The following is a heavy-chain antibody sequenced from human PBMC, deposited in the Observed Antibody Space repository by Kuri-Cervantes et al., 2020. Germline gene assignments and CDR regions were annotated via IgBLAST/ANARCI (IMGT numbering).Heavy chain of an antibody. Sequence: GGSLRLSCVVYGGSFSGYYWSWIRQPPGKGLEWVSAISGSGGSTYYADSVKGRFTISRDNSKNTLYLQMNSLRAEDTAVYYCAQVAVTPIFDYWGQGTLVTVSS. CDR2: ISGSGGST. J-gene: IGHJ4*02. CDR1: GGSFSGYY. CDR3: AQVAVTPIFDY. V-gene: IGHV3-23*01. D-gene: IGHD2-21*02.